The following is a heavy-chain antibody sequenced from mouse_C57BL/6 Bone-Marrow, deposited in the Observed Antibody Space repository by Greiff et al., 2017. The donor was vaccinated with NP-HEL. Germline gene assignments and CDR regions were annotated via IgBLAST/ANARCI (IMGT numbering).Heavy chain of an antibody. CDR3: ALYYGSSHWYFDV. CDR2: IDPANGNT. D-gene: IGHD1-1*01. CDR1: GFNIKNTY. Sequence: VQLKQSVAELVRPGASVKLSCTASGFNIKNTYMHWVKQRPEQGLEWIGRIDPANGNTKYAPQFQGKATITADTSSNTAYLQLSSLTSEDTAIYYCALYYGSSHWYFDVWGTGTTVTVSS. J-gene: IGHJ1*03. V-gene: IGHV14-3*01.